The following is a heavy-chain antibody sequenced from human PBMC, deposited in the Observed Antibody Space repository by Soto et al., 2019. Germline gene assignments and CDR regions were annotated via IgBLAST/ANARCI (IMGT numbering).Heavy chain of an antibody. CDR3: AIEYYSSGTH. V-gene: IGHV3-30-3*01. CDR1: GFTFSSYA. J-gene: IGHJ1*01. D-gene: IGHD3-10*01. CDR2: ISSDGSNK. Sequence: HPGGSMRLSCPASGFTFSSYAMHWVRQAPGKGLEWVAVISSDGSNKYYADSVKGRFTISRDNSKNTLYLQMNSLRAEDTAVYYCAIEYYSSGTHWGQGTLVTVSS.